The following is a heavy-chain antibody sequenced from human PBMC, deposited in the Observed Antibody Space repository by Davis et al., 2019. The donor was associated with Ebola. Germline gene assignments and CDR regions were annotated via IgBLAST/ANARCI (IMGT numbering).Heavy chain of an antibody. CDR2: ISSSSSYI. Sequence: GESLKISCAASGFTFSSYSMNWVRQAPGKGLEWVSSISSSSSYIYYADSVKGRFTISRDNAKNSLYLQMNSLRAEDTAVYYCAAEHRGIGTDDAFDIWGQGTMVTVSS. CDR3: AAEHRGIGTDDAFDI. CDR1: GFTFSSYS. J-gene: IGHJ3*02. V-gene: IGHV3-21*01. D-gene: IGHD1/OR15-1a*01.